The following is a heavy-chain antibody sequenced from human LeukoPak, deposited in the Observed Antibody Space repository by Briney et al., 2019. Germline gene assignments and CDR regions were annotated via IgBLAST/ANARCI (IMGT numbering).Heavy chain of an antibody. Sequence: PGGSLRLSCAASGFTFSTYAMSWVRQAPGKGLQSVSSISSSGGNTYYADSVKGRFTISRDNSKSTLYLQMNSLRAEDTAVYYCAKGYSSPFDPWGQGTLVTVSS. CDR2: ISSSGGNT. J-gene: IGHJ5*02. V-gene: IGHV3-23*01. D-gene: IGHD6-13*01. CDR1: GFTFSTYA. CDR3: AKGYSSPFDP.